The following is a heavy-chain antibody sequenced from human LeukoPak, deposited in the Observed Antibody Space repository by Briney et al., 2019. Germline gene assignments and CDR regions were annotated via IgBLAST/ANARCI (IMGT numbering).Heavy chain of an antibody. Sequence: SETLSLTCTVSGDSISSYYWSRIRQPPGKGLEWIGYIYYSGSTNYNPSLKSRVTISVDTSKNQFSLKLSSVTAADTAVYYCARGVVSAPQTFDYWGQGTLVTVSS. V-gene: IGHV4-59*01. CDR1: GDSISSYY. CDR2: IYYSGST. J-gene: IGHJ4*02. CDR3: ARGVVSAPQTFDY. D-gene: IGHD2-21*02.